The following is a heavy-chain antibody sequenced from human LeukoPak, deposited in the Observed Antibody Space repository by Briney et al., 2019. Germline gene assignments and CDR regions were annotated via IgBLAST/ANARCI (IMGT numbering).Heavy chain of an antibody. CDR1: GGSISSYY. D-gene: IGHD6-13*01. J-gene: IGHJ4*02. CDR3: AREGSSTAAAGLDY. CDR2: IYHSGST. V-gene: IGHV4-59*12. Sequence: PSETLSLTCTVSGGSISSYYWSWIRQPPGKGLEWIGYIYHSGSTYYNPSLKSRVTISVDRSKNQFSLKLSSVTAADTAVYYCAREGSSTAAAGLDYWGQGTLVTVSS.